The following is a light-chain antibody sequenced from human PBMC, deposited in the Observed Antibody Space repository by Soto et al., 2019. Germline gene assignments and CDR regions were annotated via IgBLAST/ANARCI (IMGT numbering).Light chain of an antibody. CDR3: SSYTSSSTYV. V-gene: IGLV2-14*01. Sequence: QSALTQPASVSGSPGQSMTVSCTGTGSDVGGYDYVSWYQHHPGKAPKVMIYEVTNRPSGGSNRFSGSKSGNTASLTISGLLAEDEADYYCSSYTSSSTYVFGTGTKVTVL. J-gene: IGLJ1*01. CDR1: GSDVGGYDY. CDR2: EVT.